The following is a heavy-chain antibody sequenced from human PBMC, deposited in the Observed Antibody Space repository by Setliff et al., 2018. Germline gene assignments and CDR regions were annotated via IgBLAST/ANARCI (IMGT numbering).Heavy chain of an antibody. CDR1: GDSISGYF. Sequence: SETLSLTCIVSGDSISGYFWSWIRQAPGKGLEWIGEINHSGSTNYNPSLKSRVTLSVDTSKNQFSLNLSSVTAADTAVYYCAAPGGGSYRFWGQGTLVTVSS. CDR2: INHSGST. D-gene: IGHD1-26*01. CDR3: AAPGGGSYRF. V-gene: IGHV4-34*01. J-gene: IGHJ4*02.